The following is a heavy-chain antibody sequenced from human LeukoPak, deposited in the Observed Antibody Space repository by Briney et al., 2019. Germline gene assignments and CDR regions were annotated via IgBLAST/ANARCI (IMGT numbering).Heavy chain of an antibody. D-gene: IGHD3-3*01. Sequence: PGGSLRLSCAASGFTFSSYSMNWVRQAPGKGLEWVSSISSSSSYIYYADSVKGRFTISRDNAKNSLYLQMNSLRAEDTAVYYCARGGSWSASGTILGVVIKANKNWFDPWGQGTLVTVSS. CDR2: ISSSSSYI. J-gene: IGHJ5*02. CDR1: GFTFSSYS. V-gene: IGHV3-21*01. CDR3: ARGGSWSASGTILGVVIKANKNWFDP.